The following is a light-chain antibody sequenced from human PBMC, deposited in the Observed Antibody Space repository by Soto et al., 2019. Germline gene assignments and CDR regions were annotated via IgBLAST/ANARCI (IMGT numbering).Light chain of an antibody. J-gene: IGKJ1*01. Sequence: EIELTQSPGTLSLSPGPRATLSCRASQTVGSKYFAWYHQKPGQAPTLLKYAASTRAPGIPDRFSGSWSGTDFTLTISRLEPEDSAVYYCQQYGTSPWTFGQGTKVEI. CDR2: AAS. CDR1: QTVGSKY. CDR3: QQYGTSPWT. V-gene: IGKV3-20*01.